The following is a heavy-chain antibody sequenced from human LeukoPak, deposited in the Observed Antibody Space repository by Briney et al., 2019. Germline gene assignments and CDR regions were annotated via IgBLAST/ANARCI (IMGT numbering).Heavy chain of an antibody. CDR1: GFIFSDFA. Sequence: GGSLGLSCAASGFIFSDFAMSWVRQAPGKGLEWVSGMSASGSHTHSADFVKGRFTISRDNAKNSLSLQMNSLRAEDTAVYYCVRGRTSGSSWPFDYWGQGTLVTVSS. CDR3: VRGRTSGSSWPFDY. V-gene: IGHV3-23*01. CDR2: MSASGSHT. J-gene: IGHJ4*02. D-gene: IGHD6-13*01.